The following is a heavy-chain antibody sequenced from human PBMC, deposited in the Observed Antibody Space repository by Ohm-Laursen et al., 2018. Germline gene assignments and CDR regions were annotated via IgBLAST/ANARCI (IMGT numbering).Heavy chain of an antibody. V-gene: IGHV3-30*18. CDR2: ISYDGSNK. CDR1: GFTFSSYG. CDR3: AKEASS. D-gene: IGHD6-13*01. Sequence: SLRLSCSAPGFTFSSYGMHWVRQAPGKGLEWVAVISYDGSNKYYADSVKGRFTISRDNSKNTLYLQMNSLRAEDTAVYYCAKEASSWGQGTLVTVSS. J-gene: IGHJ4*02.